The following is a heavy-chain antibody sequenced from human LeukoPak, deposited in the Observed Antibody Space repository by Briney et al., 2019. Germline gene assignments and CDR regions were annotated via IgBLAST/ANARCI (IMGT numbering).Heavy chain of an antibody. CDR3: ARDEQQWLVNFFDY. Sequence: GGSLRLSCAASGFTFSSYGMHWVRQAPGKGLEWVAVIWYDGSNKYYADSVKGRFTISRDNSKNTLYLEMNSLRDEDTATYYCARDEQQWLVNFFDYWGQGTLVTVSS. J-gene: IGHJ4*02. CDR1: GFTFSSYG. D-gene: IGHD6-19*01. CDR2: IWYDGSNK. V-gene: IGHV3-33*01.